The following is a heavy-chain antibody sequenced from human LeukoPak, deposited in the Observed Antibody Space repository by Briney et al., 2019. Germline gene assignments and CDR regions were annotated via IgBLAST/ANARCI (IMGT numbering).Heavy chain of an antibody. CDR1: AFTFSGYS. V-gene: IGHV3-53*01. D-gene: IGHD3-16*01. Sequence: PGGSLRLSCAASAFTFSGYSMNWVRQAPGKGLEWVSVIYSGGSTYYADSVKGRFTISRDNSKNTLYLQMNSLRAEDTAVYYCARDGDGGGFDYWGQGTLVTVSS. CDR3: ARDGDGGGFDY. J-gene: IGHJ4*02. CDR2: IYSGGST.